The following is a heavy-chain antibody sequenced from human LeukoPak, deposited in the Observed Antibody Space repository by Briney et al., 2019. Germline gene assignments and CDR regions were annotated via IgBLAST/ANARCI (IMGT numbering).Heavy chain of an antibody. CDR2: IYYSGSA. CDR1: GASISSYY. Sequence: SEALSLTCTVSGASISSYYWSWIRQPPGKRLEWIGYIYYSGSANYNPSLKSRVTISVDTSKNQFSLKLSSVTAADTAVYYCAKGRATVVTPSLSWWGQGTLVTVSS. CDR3: AKGRATVVTPSLSW. V-gene: IGHV4-59*08. D-gene: IGHD4-23*01. J-gene: IGHJ4*02.